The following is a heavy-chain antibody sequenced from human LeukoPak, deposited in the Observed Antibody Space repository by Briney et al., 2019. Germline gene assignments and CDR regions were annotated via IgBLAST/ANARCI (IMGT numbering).Heavy chain of an antibody. CDR2: IIPIFGTA. CDR3: ARERPPGDSSSWFLEGYFDI. CDR1: GGTFSSYA. J-gene: IGHJ4*02. D-gene: IGHD6-13*01. V-gene: IGHV1-69*05. Sequence: SVKVSCKASGGTFSSYAITWVRQAPGQGLEWMGRIIPIFGTANYAQKFQGRVTITTDESTSTAYMELSILGSDDTAVYYCARERPPGDSSSWFLEGYFDIWGQGTLVTVSS.